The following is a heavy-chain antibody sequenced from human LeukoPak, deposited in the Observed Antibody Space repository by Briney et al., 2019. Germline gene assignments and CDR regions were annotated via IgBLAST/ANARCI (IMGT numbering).Heavy chain of an antibody. Sequence: KPSETLSLTCAVYGGSFSSYYWSWIRQPPGKGLEWIGEINHSGSTNYNPSLKSRVTISVDTSKNQFSLKLSSVTAADTAVYYCARGITVRDFWSGYYTKTRITHYYGMDVWGQGTTVTVSS. CDR2: INHSGST. D-gene: IGHD3-3*01. CDR1: GGSFSSYY. CDR3: ARGITVRDFWSGYYTKTRITHYYGMDV. V-gene: IGHV4-34*01. J-gene: IGHJ6*02.